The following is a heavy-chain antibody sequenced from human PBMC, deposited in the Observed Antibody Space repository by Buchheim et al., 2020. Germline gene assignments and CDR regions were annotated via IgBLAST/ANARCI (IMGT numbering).Heavy chain of an antibody. D-gene: IGHD6-13*01. Sequence: QVQLVESGGGVVQPGRSLRLSCAASGFTFSGYGMHWVRQAPGKGLEWVAVISYDGSNKYYADSVKGRFTISGDNSKNTLYLQMNSLRAEDTAVYYCAKERSYSSTWSYYYYGMDVWGQGTT. J-gene: IGHJ6*02. CDR2: ISYDGSNK. CDR3: AKERSYSSTWSYYYYGMDV. CDR1: GFTFSGYG. V-gene: IGHV3-30*18.